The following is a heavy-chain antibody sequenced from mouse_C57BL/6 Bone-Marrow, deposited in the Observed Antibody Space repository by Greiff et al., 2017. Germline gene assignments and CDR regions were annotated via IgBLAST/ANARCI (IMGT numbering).Heavy chain of an antibody. CDR3: APLITTVVDY. Sequence: VQLQQSGPELVKPGASVKMSCKASGYTFTDYNMHWVKQSHGKSLEWIGYINPNNGGTSYNQKFKGKATLTVNKSSSTAYMELRSLTSEDSAVYYCAPLITTVVDYWGQGTTLTVSS. J-gene: IGHJ2*01. D-gene: IGHD1-1*01. CDR1: GYTFTDYN. CDR2: INPNNGGT. V-gene: IGHV1-22*01.